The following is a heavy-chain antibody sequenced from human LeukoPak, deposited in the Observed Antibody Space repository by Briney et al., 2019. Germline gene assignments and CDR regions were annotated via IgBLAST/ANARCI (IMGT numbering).Heavy chain of an antibody. V-gene: IGHV4-59*08. Sequence: SETLSLTCTVSGGSISSYYWSWIRQPPGKGLEWIGYIYYSGSTNYNPPLKSRVTISVDTSKNQFSLKLSSVTAADTAVYYCARVKVPLDGDLAKNPDYYYYYGMDVWGQGTTVTVSS. CDR2: IYYSGST. CDR1: GGSISSYY. CDR3: ARVKVPLDGDLAKNPDYYYYYGMDV. D-gene: IGHD4-17*01. J-gene: IGHJ6*02.